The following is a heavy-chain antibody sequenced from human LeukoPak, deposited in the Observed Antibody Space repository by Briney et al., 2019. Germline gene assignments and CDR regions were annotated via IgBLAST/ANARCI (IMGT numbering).Heavy chain of an antibody. D-gene: IGHD3-22*01. Sequence: PAGSLRLSCAASGFTFSSYAMSWVRQAPGKGLEWVSAISGSGGSTYYADSVKGRFTISRDNSKNTLYLQMNSLRAEDTAVYYCASTSNYYYDSSGYYFYWGQGTLVTVSS. CDR1: GFTFSSYA. V-gene: IGHV3-23*01. CDR3: ASTSNYYYDSSGYYFY. J-gene: IGHJ4*02. CDR2: ISGSGGST.